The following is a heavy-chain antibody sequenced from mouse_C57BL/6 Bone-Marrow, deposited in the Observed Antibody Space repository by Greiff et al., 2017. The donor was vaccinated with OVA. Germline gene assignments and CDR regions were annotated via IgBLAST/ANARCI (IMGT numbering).Heavy chain of an antibody. CDR3: AINFVDTTVPYYFDY. CDR2: IWSGGST. V-gene: IGHV2-2*01. D-gene: IGHD1-1*01. CDR1: GFSLTSYG. J-gene: IGHJ2*01. Sequence: QVQLQQSGPGLVQPSQSLSITCTVSGFSLTSYGVHWVRQSPGKGLEWLGVIWSGGSTDYNAAIISRLSISKDNSKSQVFFTMNCLQADDTPIYYCAINFVDTTVPYYFDYWGQGTTLTVSS.